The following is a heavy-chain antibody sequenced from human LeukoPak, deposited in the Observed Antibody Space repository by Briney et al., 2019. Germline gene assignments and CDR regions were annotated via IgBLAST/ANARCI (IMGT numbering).Heavy chain of an antibody. V-gene: IGHV3-21*01. CDR3: ARESVYDFWSGYYPDY. CDR2: ISRSSSYI. CDR1: GFTFSSYS. D-gene: IGHD3-3*01. J-gene: IGHJ4*02. Sequence: PGGSLRLSCAASGFTFSSYSMNWVRQAPGKGLEWVSSISRSSSYIYYADSVKGRFTISRDNAKNSLYLQMNSLRAEDSAVYYCARESVYDFWSGYYPDYWGQGTLVTVSS.